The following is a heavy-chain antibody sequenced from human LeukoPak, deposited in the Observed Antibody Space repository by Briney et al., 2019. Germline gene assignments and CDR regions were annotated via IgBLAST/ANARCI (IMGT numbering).Heavy chain of an antibody. J-gene: IGHJ4*02. CDR3: ARSVGGYSYYHLDY. Sequence: SETLSLTRTVSGGSISSYYWSWIRQPPGKGLEWIGYIYYSGSTNYNPSLKSRVTISVDTSKNQFSLKLSSVTAADTAVYYCARSVGGYSYYHLDYWGQGTLVTVSS. D-gene: IGHD5-18*01. CDR2: IYYSGST. CDR1: GGSISSYY. V-gene: IGHV4-59*01.